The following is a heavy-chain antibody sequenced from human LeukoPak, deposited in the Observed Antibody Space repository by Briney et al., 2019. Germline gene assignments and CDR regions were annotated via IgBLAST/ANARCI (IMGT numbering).Heavy chain of an antibody. Sequence: SETLSLTCAASGYSISNGYYWVWIRQPPGRGLEWIGSLYHSDSAYYNTSLRSRVSMSVDASKNQFSLTLSFVTAADTAVYYCARQHDSYYYYYIDVWGSGTTVTVSS. CDR2: LYHSDSA. J-gene: IGHJ6*03. CDR1: GYSISNGYY. V-gene: IGHV4-38-2*01. CDR3: ARQHDSYYYYYIDV.